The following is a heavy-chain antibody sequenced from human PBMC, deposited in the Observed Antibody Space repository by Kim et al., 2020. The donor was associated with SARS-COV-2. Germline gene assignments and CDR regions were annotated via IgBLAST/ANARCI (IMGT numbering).Heavy chain of an antibody. V-gene: IGHV4-34*01. Sequence: SETLSLTCAVYGGSFSGYYWSWIRQPPGKGLEWIGEINHSGSTNYNPSLKSRVTISVDTSKNQFSLKLSSVTAADTAVYYCAHGYGDANCDAFDIWGQGTMVTVSS. D-gene: IGHD4-17*01. J-gene: IGHJ3*02. CDR1: GGSFSGYY. CDR3: AHGYGDANCDAFDI. CDR2: INHSGST.